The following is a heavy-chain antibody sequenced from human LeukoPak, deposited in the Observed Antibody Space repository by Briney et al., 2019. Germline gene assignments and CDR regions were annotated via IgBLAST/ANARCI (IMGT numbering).Heavy chain of an antibody. CDR1: GGSISSSSYY. CDR2: IYYSGST. V-gene: IGHV4-39*07. CDR3: ARRRGNTSGFQGYYFDY. J-gene: IGHJ4*02. Sequence: PSETLSLTCTVSGGSISSSSYYWGWIRQPPGKGLEWIGSIYYSGSTYYNPSLKSRLTISVDTSKNQFSLKLSSVTAADTAAYYCARRRGNTSGFQGYYFDYWGQGTLVTVSS. D-gene: IGHD6-19*01.